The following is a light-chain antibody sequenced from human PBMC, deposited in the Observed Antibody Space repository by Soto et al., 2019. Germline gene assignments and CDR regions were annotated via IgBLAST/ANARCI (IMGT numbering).Light chain of an antibody. J-gene: IGKJ2*01. CDR2: GAS. V-gene: IGKV3-20*01. Sequence: EIVLTQSPDTLSLSPGERATLSCRASQSVSSNYLAWYQHKPGQAPRLLIYGASSRATGIPDMFSGSGSGTDFALTISRLETEDFAVFYCQQYGSSPYTFGQGTKPEI. CDR1: QSVSSNY. CDR3: QQYGSSPYT.